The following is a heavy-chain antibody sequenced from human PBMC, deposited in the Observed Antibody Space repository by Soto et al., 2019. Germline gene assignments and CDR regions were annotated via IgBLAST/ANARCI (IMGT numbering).Heavy chain of an antibody. J-gene: IGHJ6*02. Sequence: SETLSLTCTVSGGSISSGCYYWSWIRQHPGKGLEWIGYIYYSGSTYYNPSLKSRVTISVDTSKNQFSLKLSSVTAADTAVYYCGVSSRYYYYYGMDVWGQGTTVTVSS. CDR2: IYYSGST. CDR1: GGSISSGCYY. D-gene: IGHD6-6*01. CDR3: GVSSRYYYYYGMDV. V-gene: IGHV4-31*03.